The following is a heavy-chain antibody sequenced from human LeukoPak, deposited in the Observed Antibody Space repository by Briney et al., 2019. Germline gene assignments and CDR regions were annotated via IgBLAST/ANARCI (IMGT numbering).Heavy chain of an antibody. CDR3: AKGQLLPVDYYDSSGYYPPTF. Sequence: GGSLGLSCAASGFTFSSYAMSWVRQAPGKGLEWVSAISGSGGSTYYADSVKGRFTISRDNSKNTLYLQMNSLRAEDTAVYYCAKGQLLPVDYYDSSGYYPPTFWGQGTLVTVSS. CDR2: ISGSGGST. D-gene: IGHD3-22*01. J-gene: IGHJ4*02. V-gene: IGHV3-23*01. CDR1: GFTFSSYA.